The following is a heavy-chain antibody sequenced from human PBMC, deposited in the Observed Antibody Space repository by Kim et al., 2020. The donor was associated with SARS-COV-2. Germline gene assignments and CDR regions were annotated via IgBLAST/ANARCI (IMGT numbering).Heavy chain of an antibody. V-gene: IGHV4-4*07. Sequence: SETLSLTCTVSGAPMGPFFWTWIRQSADKRLEWIGRIFISGDANYNPSLKSRITMSMDTSNNQFSLRLTSVTAADTAVYYWVRENVAVAVGGSWGTGTRVSVSS. D-gene: IGHD2-21*02. CDR3: VRENVAVAVGGS. J-gene: IGHJ4*02. CDR2: IFISGDA. CDR1: GAPMGPFF.